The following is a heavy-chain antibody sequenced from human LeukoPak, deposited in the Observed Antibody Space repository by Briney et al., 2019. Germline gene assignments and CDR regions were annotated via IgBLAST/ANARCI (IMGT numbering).Heavy chain of an antibody. CDR2: SYYSGST. J-gene: IGHJ4*02. CDR3: ARAGDYGVDY. V-gene: IGHV4-30-4*08. CDR1: GGSISSGDYY. D-gene: IGHD4-17*01. Sequence: SQTLSLTCTVSGGSISSGDYYWSWIRQPPGKGLEWIGYSYYSGSTYYNPSLKGRVTIPVDTSKNQFAPKLSSVTAADTAVYYCARAGDYGVDYWGQGTLVTVSS.